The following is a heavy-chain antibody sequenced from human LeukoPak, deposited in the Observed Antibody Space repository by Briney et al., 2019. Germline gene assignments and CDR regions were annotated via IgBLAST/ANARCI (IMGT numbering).Heavy chain of an antibody. CDR2: ISSSSSYI. J-gene: IGHJ3*02. Sequence: GGSLRLSCAASGFTFSSYSMNWVRQAPGKGLEWVSSISSSSSYIYYADSVKGRFTISRDNAKNSLYLQMNSLRAEDTAVYYCARASGSPRGLYLVVVPAAIEPHDAFDIWGQGTVVTVSS. D-gene: IGHD2-2*01. V-gene: IGHV3-21*01. CDR3: ARASGSPRGLYLVVVPAAIEPHDAFDI. CDR1: GFTFSSYS.